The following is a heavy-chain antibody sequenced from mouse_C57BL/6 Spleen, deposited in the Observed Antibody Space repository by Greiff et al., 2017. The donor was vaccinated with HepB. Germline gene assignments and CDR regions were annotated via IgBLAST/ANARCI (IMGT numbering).Heavy chain of an antibody. CDR1: GYTFTSYG. CDR2: IYPRSGNT. J-gene: IGHJ2*01. V-gene: IGHV1-81*01. D-gene: IGHD1-1*01. CDR3: ARSWGDYYGSTYFDY. Sequence: QVQLKESGAELARPGASVKLSCKASGYTFTSYGISWVKQRTGQGLEWIGEIYPRSGNTYYNEKFKGKATLTADKSSSTAYMELRSLTSEDSAVYFCARSWGDYYGSTYFDYWGQGTTLTVSS.